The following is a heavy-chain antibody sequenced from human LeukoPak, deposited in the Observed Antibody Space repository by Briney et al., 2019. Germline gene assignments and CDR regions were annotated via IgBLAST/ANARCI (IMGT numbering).Heavy chain of an antibody. V-gene: IGHV3-23*01. CDR3: AKEFGFGMVTTPVDY. CDR1: GFTFSSYA. Sequence: GGSLRLSCAASGFTFSSYAMSWVRQAPGKGLEWVSAISGSGGSTYYADSVKGRFTICRDNSKNTLYLQMNSLRAEDTAVYYCAKEFGFGMVTTPVDYWGQGTLVTVSS. J-gene: IGHJ4*02. D-gene: IGHD4-17*01. CDR2: ISGSGGST.